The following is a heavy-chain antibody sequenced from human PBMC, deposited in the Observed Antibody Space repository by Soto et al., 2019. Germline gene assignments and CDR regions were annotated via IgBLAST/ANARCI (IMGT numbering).Heavy chain of an antibody. CDR1: GFTFSSYW. Sequence: EVQLVESGGGLVQPGGSLRLSCAASGFTFSSYWMHWVRQAPGKGLVWVSSISTDASSTSYADPVKGRFTISRDNAKNTLYLQMNSVIAEDTAVYYCARLPNKSPQNWGQGTLGIVSP. CDR3: ARLPNKSPQN. CDR2: ISTDASST. J-gene: IGHJ1*01. V-gene: IGHV3-74*01.